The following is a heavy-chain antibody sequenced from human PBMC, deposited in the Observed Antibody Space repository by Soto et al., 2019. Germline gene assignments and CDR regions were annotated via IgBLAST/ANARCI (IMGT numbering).Heavy chain of an antibody. D-gene: IGHD2-15*01. J-gene: IGHJ3*02. Sequence: QVQLQESGPGLVKPSQTLSLTCTVSGGSISSGGYYWSWIRQHPGKGLEWIGYIYYSGSTYYNPSLKSRVTISVDTSKNQFSLKLSSVTAADTAVYYCASTYCSGGSCYLDAFDIWGQGTMVTVSS. CDR1: GGSISSGGYY. CDR2: IYYSGST. V-gene: IGHV4-31*03. CDR3: ASTYCSGGSCYLDAFDI.